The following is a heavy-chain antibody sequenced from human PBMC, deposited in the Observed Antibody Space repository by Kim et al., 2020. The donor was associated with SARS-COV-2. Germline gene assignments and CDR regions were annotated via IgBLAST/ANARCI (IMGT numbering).Heavy chain of an antibody. CDR3: TSGPILHGSSNDI. Sequence: GGSLRLSCAASGFVFSKFWMHWVRQAPGTGLVWVSRINSDASTIYADSVKVRFTISRDNPKNTQFLQMNGLRLVDTAVYYCTSGPILHGSSNDIWGRGTWVTVSS. D-gene: IGHD2-2*01. CDR1: GFVFSKFW. J-gene: IGHJ3*02. V-gene: IGHV3-74*01. CDR2: INSDAST.